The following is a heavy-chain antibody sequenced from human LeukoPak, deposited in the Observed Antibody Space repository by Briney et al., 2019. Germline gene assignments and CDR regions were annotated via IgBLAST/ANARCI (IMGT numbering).Heavy chain of an antibody. V-gene: IGHV3-30-3*01. CDR2: ISYDGSNK. CDR3: ARCQYQLLIDF. CDR1: GFTFSSYA. D-gene: IGHD2-2*01. J-gene: IGHJ4*02. Sequence: PGGSLRLSCAASGFTFSSYAMHWVRQAPGKGLEWVPVISYDGSNKNYADSVKGRFTISRDNSKNTLYLQMNSLRAEDTAVYFCARCQYQLLIDFWGQGTLVTVSS.